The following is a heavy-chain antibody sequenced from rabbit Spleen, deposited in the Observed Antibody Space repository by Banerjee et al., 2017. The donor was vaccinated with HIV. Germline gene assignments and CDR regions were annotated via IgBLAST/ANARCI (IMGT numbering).Heavy chain of an antibody. CDR2: INAVTGKA. CDR1: GFSFSNKAV. CDR3: ARDTSSSFSSYGMDL. V-gene: IGHV1S45*01. D-gene: IGHD1-1*01. J-gene: IGHJ6*01. Sequence: QEQLVESGGGLVKPEGSLKLSCTASGFSFSNKAVMCWVRQAPGKGLEWIACINAVTGKAAYASWAKGASAFSKTSSTMVTLDMTSLTAADTAAYFCARDTSSSFSSYGMDLWGQGTLVTVS.